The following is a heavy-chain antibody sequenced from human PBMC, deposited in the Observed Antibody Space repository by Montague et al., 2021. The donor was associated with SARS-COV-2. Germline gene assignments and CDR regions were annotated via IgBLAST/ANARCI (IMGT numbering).Heavy chain of an antibody. CDR3: AQTRYDILTGYQALFDY. CDR1: GFSLSTSGMC. Sequence: PALVKPTQTLTLTCTFSGFSLSTSGMCVSWIRQPPGKALEWLALIYWDDDIYYSTSLKTRLTISKDTSKNQVVLTMTNMDPVDTATYYCAQTRYDILTGYQALFDYWGQGTLVTVSS. CDR2: IYWDDDI. D-gene: IGHD3-9*01. J-gene: IGHJ4*02. V-gene: IGHV2-70*01.